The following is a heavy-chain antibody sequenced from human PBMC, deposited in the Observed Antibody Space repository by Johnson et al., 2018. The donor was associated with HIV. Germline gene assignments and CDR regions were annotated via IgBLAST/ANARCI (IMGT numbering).Heavy chain of an antibody. D-gene: IGHD3-10*01. V-gene: IGHV3-23*04. CDR2: ITGSSTST. Sequence: VQLVESGGGLAQPGGSLRLSCAASGFAFNSCATNWVRQAPGRGLAWVSPITGSSTSTYYGDSVTVRFTISRDNSKNTLYLQMNSLRAEDTAVYYCAKDPGWFGEPGDAFDIWGQGTMVTVSS. CDR1: GFAFNSCA. CDR3: AKDPGWFGEPGDAFDI. J-gene: IGHJ3*02.